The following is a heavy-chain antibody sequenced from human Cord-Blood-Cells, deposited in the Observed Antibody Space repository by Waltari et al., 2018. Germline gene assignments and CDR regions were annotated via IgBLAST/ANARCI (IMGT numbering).Heavy chain of an antibody. CDR3: ARDQYCSSTSCYYFDY. CDR2: IYHSGST. D-gene: IGHD2-2*01. Sequence: QVQLQESGPGLVKPSETLSLTCAVSGYSISSGYYWGWIPQPPGKGLEWIGSIYHSGSTYYNPSLKSRVTISVDTSKNQFSLKLSSVTAADTAVYYCARDQYCSSTSCYYFDYWGQGTLVTVSS. V-gene: IGHV4-38-2*02. CDR1: GYSISSGYY. J-gene: IGHJ4*02.